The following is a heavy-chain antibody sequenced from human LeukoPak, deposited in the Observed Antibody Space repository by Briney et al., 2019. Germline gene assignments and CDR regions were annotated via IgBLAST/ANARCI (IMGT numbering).Heavy chain of an antibody. Sequence: GGSLRLSCAAYGFTFSDYYMSWIRQAPGKGLEWVSYISSSSSYTNYADSVKGRFTISRDNAKNSLYLQMNSLRAEGTAVYYCARDCRYYYDSSGYCVWGQGTMVTVSS. V-gene: IGHV3-11*06. CDR3: ARDCRYYYDSSGYCV. CDR1: GFTFSDYY. D-gene: IGHD3-22*01. J-gene: IGHJ3*01. CDR2: ISSSSSYT.